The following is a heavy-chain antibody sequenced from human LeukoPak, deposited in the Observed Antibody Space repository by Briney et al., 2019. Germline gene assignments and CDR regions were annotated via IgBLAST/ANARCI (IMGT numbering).Heavy chain of an antibody. CDR2: INHSGST. V-gene: IGHV4-34*01. J-gene: IGHJ6*03. CDR3: ARGLEITWTKYYYYYMDV. Sequence: PSETLSLTCAVYGGSFSGYYWSRIRQPPGKGLEWIGEINHSGSTNHNPSLKTRVTISVDTSKNQFCLKLSSVTAADTAVYYCARGLEITWTKYYYYYMDVWGKGTTVTVSS. CDR1: GGSFSGYY. D-gene: IGHD1-1*01.